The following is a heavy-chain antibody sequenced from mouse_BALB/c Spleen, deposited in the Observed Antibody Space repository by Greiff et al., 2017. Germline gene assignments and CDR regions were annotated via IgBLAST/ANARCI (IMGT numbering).Heavy chain of an antibody. CDR1: GDSITSGY. CDR3: ARSRFITTVVARYFDV. D-gene: IGHD1-1*01. CDR2: ISYSGST. V-gene: IGHV3-8*02. J-gene: IGHJ1*01. Sequence: EVKLVESGPSLVKPSQTLSLTCSVTGDSITSGYWNWIRKFPGNKLEYMGYISYSGSTYYNPSLKSRISITRDTSKNQYYLQLNSVTTEDTATYYCARSRFITTVVARYFDVWGAGTTVTVSS.